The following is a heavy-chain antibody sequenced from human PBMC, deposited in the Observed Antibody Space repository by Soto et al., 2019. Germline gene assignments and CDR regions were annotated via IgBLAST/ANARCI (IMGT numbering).Heavy chain of an antibody. CDR2: TYFRSKWYN. J-gene: IGHJ5*02. CDR1: GDGVSSKTAS. CDR3: AKGDNLGPKTGYAFDP. Sequence: SLPLSLTCAITGDGVSSKTASWIWFRQAPWGGLEWLGRTYFRSKWYNDYAVSVKSRIIINPDTSNNQFSLQLNSVTPEDTAVYFCAKGDNLGPKTGYAFDPWGQGIMVTVSS. V-gene: IGHV6-1*01. D-gene: IGHD5-12*01.